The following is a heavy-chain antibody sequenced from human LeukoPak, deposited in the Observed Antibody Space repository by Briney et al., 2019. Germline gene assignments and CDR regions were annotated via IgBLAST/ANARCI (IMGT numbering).Heavy chain of an antibody. CDR3: GRVPQGSSWPYYFDY. CDR2: IVPILGTA. CDR1: GATFSTYA. J-gene: IGHJ4*02. D-gene: IGHD6-13*01. Sequence: SVKVSCKASGATFSTYAISWVRQAPGQGLEWVGRIVPILGTANYAQNFQGRVTITADRSTTTAYMELSSLRSEDTAVYYCGRVPQGSSWPYYFDYWGQGTLVTVSS. V-gene: IGHV1-69*04.